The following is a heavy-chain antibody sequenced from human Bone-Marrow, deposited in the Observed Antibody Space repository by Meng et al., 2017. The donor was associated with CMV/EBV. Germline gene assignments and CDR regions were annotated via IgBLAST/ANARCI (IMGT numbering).Heavy chain of an antibody. CDR1: GFTFSSYA. V-gene: IGHV3-23*01. CDR2: ISGSGGST. J-gene: IGHJ4*02. CDR3: ALRGQLGDY. Sequence: GESLKISCAASGFTFSSYAMSWVRQAPGKGLEWVSAISGSGGSTYYADSVKGRFTISRDNSKNTLYLQMNSLRAEDTAVYYCALRGQLGDYWGQGTQVTVSS. D-gene: IGHD6-6*01.